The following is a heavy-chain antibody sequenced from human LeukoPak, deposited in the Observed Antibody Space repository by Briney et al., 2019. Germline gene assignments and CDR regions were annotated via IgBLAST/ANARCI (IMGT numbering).Heavy chain of an antibody. CDR2: ISSSSSTI. D-gene: IGHD3-10*01. CDR1: GFTFSSYS. CDR3: AREAPQFYYGSGSYYFLDY. J-gene: IGHJ4*02. V-gene: IGHV3-48*04. Sequence: PGGSLRLSCAASGFTFSSYSMNWVRQAPGKGLEWVSYISSSSSTIYYADSVKGRFTISRDNAKNSLYLQMNSLRAEDTAVYYCAREAPQFYYGSGSYYFLDYWGQGTLVTVSS.